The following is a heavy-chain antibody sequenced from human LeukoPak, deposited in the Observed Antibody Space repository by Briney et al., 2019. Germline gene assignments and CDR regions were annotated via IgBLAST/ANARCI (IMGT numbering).Heavy chain of an antibody. CDR2: IKKDGSER. D-gene: IGHD2-2*01. CDR3: ASQTSDKAFDG. Sequence: PGGSLRLSCAASGFIVSSNYMTWVRQAPGKGLEWVANIKKDGSERIFADSVKGRFTISRDNAKNSLYLQMNSLRVEDTAVYYCASQTSDKAFDGWGLGTLVTVSS. CDR1: GFIVSSNY. V-gene: IGHV3-7*05. J-gene: IGHJ4*02.